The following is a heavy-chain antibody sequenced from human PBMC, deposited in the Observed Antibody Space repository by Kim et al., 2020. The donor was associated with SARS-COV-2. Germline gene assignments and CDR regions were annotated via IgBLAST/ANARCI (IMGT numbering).Heavy chain of an antibody. J-gene: IGHJ6*02. Sequence: ASVKVSCKASGYTFTSYDINWVRQATGQGLEWMGWMNPNSGNTGYAQKFQGRVTMTRNTSISTAYMELSSLRSEDTAVYYCARGKDYYDSSGYYSYYYYGMDVWGQGTTVTVSS. CDR2: MNPNSGNT. CDR1: GYTFTSYD. CDR3: ARGKDYYDSSGYYSYYYYGMDV. D-gene: IGHD3-22*01. V-gene: IGHV1-8*01.